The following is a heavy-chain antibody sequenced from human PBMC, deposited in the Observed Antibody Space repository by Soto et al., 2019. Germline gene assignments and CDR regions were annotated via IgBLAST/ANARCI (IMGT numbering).Heavy chain of an antibody. V-gene: IGHV3-23*01. Sequence: EVQLLESGGGLVQPGGSLRLSCAASGFTFNTFEISWVRQAPGRGLEWVSFISDDSSRTYYADAVKGRFTISIDNSKYTLYLQMNSLTVEDTAVYACVKGGWLDFWGQGTLVTVSS. CDR3: VKGGWLDF. CDR1: GFTFNTFE. CDR2: ISDDSSRT. D-gene: IGHD3-16*01. J-gene: IGHJ5*01.